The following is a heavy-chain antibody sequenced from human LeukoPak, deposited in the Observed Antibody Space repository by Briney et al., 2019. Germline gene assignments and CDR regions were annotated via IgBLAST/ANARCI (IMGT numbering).Heavy chain of an antibody. CDR3: AKRGVVIRVFLVGFHKEAYYFDS. CDR2: IGGSAGGT. Sequence: TGGSLRLSCAVSGITLSNYGMSWVRQAPGKGLEWVAGIGGSAGGTNYADSVKGRFTISRDNSKNTLYLQMNSLRAEDTAVYFCAKRGVVIRVFLVGFHKEAYYFDSWGQGALVTVSS. CDR1: GITLSNYG. D-gene: IGHD3-10*01. V-gene: IGHV3-23*01. J-gene: IGHJ4*02.